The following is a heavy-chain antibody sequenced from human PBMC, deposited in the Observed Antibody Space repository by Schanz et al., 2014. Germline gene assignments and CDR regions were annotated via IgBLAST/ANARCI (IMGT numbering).Heavy chain of an antibody. Sequence: QVHLVQSGAEVKKPGASVKVSCKASGYTFISYGIKWVRQAPGQGLEWMGWISAYNGHTDYAQKLQGRVTVTTDTSTSTAYMELRNLRSDDTAVYYCARAKRFGDMDVWGQGTTVTVSS. J-gene: IGHJ6*02. CDR3: ARAKRFGDMDV. CDR2: ISAYNGHT. V-gene: IGHV1-18*01. D-gene: IGHD3-10*01. CDR1: GYTFISYG.